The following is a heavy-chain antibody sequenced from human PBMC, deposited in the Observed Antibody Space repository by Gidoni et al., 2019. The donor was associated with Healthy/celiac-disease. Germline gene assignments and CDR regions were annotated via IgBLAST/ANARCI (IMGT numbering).Heavy chain of an antibody. CDR2: IYYSGST. Sequence: QVQLQESGPGLVKPSETLSLTCTVSGGSISSYYWSWIRQPPGKGLEWIGYIYYSGSTNYNPSLKSRVTISVDTSKNQFSLKLSSVTAADTAVYYCARMQEMATIPDYFDYWGQGTLVTVSS. CDR1: GGSISSYY. CDR3: ARMQEMATIPDYFDY. J-gene: IGHJ4*02. D-gene: IGHD5-12*01. V-gene: IGHV4-59*01.